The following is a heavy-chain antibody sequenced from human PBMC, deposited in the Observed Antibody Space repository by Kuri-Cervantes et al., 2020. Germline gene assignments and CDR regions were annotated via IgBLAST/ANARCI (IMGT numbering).Heavy chain of an antibody. CDR1: GFTFSDYY. D-gene: IGHD3-22*01. V-gene: IGHV3-11*01. J-gene: IGHJ4*02. Sequence: GESLRLSCAASGFTFSDYYMSWIRQAPGKGLEWVSYISSSGSTIYYADSVKGRFTISRDNAKNSLYLQMNSLRAEDTAVYYCARGALTYYYDSSGEIDYWGQGTLVTVSS. CDR3: ARGALTYYYDSSGEIDY. CDR2: ISSSGSTI.